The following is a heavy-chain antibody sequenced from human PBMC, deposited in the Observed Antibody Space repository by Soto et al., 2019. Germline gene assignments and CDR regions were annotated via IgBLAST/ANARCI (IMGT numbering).Heavy chain of an antibody. J-gene: IGHJ5*02. D-gene: IGHD4-17*01. CDR1: GYTFTHFD. V-gene: IGHV1-8*01. CDR3: ARAPDYGDFGRWFDP. Sequence: QVQLVQSGAEVRKPGASVKVSCKASGYTFTHFDINWVRQAPGHGLEWIGWMNPDSGKTAYAEKFRGRVTMTRNTSMSTAYMELTSLTSEDTAVYYCARAPDYGDFGRWFDPWGQGTQVIVSS. CDR2: MNPDSGKT.